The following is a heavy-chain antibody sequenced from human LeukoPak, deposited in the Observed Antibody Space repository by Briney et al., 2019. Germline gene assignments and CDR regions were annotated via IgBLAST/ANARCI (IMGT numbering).Heavy chain of an antibody. J-gene: IGHJ4*02. D-gene: IGHD2-2*01. CDR2: IYTSGST. CDR1: GGSISSYY. Sequence: PSETLSLTSTVSGGSISSYYWSWIRQPAGKGLEWIGRIYTSGSTNYNPSLKSRVTISVDTSKNQFSLKLSSVTAADTAVYYCARGGYCSSTSCYSSRSGFDYWGQGTLVTVSS. V-gene: IGHV4-4*07. CDR3: ARGGYCSSTSCYSSRSGFDY.